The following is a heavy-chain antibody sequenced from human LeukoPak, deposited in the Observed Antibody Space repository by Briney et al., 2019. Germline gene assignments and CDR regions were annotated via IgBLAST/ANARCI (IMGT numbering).Heavy chain of an antibody. D-gene: IGHD2-21*02. CDR1: GGSISGFY. CDR3: VRHVSGDCGSDCYSPDAYDV. V-gene: IGHV4-59*08. CDR2: IYYSGTT. Sequence: SETLSLTCSVSGGSISGFYWSWIRQPPGKGLDWIGFIYYSGTTSYNPSLKSRVTISLDTSKTQFSLKLTSVTAADTAVYYCVRHVSGDCGSDCYSPDAYDVWGQGRRVIVSS. J-gene: IGHJ3*01.